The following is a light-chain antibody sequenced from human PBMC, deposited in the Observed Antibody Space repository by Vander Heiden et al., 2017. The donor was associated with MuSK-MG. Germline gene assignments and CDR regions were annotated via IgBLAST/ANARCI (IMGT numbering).Light chain of an antibody. CDR2: WAS. Sequence: DIVRTQSQDSLPVSLGERATIYCKSSQNASYKSDNKNYFAWYQQKPGQPPKLLIYWASTRESGVPDRFSGSGSGTDFTLTISSLQAEDVAVYYCQQDDSTPQTFGQGTKVEIK. V-gene: IGKV4-1*01. CDR3: QQDDSTPQT. CDR1: QNASYKSDNKNY. J-gene: IGKJ1*01.